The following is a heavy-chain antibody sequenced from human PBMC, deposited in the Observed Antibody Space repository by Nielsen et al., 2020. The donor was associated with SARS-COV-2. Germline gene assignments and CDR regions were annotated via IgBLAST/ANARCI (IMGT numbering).Heavy chain of an antibody. V-gene: IGHV3-21*01. J-gene: IGHJ4*02. CDR1: GFTFSSYS. CDR2: ISSSSYI. Sequence: GESLKISCAASGFTFSSYSMNWVRQAPGKGLEWVSSISSSSYIYCADSVKGRFTISRDNAKNSLYLQMNSLRAEDTAVYYCARVDPAHPFDYWGQGTLVTVSS. CDR3: ARVDPAHPFDY.